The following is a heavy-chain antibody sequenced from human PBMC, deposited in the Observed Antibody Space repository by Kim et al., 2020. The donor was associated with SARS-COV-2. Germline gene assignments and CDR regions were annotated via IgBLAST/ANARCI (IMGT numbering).Heavy chain of an antibody. CDR1: GFTFSSYG. CDR2: ISYDGSDK. Sequence: GGSLRLSCAASGFTFSSYGMHWVRQAPGKGLEWVAVISYDGSDKYYADSVKGRFTISRDNSKNTLYLQMNSLRAEDTAVYYCAKDFENLGSSWYFDYWGQGTLVTVSS. D-gene: IGHD6-13*01. CDR3: AKDFENLGSSWYFDY. J-gene: IGHJ4*02. V-gene: IGHV3-30*18.